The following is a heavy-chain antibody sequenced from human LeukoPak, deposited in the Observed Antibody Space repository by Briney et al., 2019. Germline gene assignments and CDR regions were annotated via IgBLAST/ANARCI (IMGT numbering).Heavy chain of an antibody. CDR3: AREAETTVVTPFDY. V-gene: IGHV1-2*02. D-gene: IGHD4-23*01. CDR2: INPKSGGT. J-gene: IGHJ4*02. Sequence: GASVKVSCKASGYTFTDYCMHWVRQAPGQGLEWMGWINPKSGGTNYAQKFQGRVTITRDTSISTGYMELSRLRSDDTAVYYCAREAETTVVTPFDYWGQGTLVTVSS. CDR1: GYTFTDYC.